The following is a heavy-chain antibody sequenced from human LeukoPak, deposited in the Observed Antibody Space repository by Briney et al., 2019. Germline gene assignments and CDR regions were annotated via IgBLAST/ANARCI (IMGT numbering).Heavy chain of an antibody. Sequence: GGSLRLSCAASGFTFSTYGMNWVRQAPGKGLEWVSAISGSGDTTYYADSVKGRFTISRDNAKNSLYLQMNSLRAEDTSVYYCATWAGAAAGFSGPFDYWGQGTLVTVSS. CDR2: ISGSGDTT. V-gene: IGHV3-23*01. CDR3: ATWAGAAAGFSGPFDY. CDR1: GFTFSTYG. D-gene: IGHD6-13*01. J-gene: IGHJ4*02.